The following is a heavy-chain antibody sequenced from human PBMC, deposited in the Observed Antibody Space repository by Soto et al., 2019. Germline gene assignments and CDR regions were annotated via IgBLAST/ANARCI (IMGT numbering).Heavy chain of an antibody. Sequence: EVQLVESGGGLMQPGGSLRLSCTASGFTFSSYGMNWVRQAPGKGPEWVSYISSSSSTIYYVDSVKGRFTISRDNAKYSLYLQMNSLRDEDTAVYYCARDKGLTMAGTLRYYGMDVWGQGTTVTVS. CDR3: ARDKGLTMAGTLRYYGMDV. CDR2: ISSSSSTI. V-gene: IGHV3-48*02. CDR1: GFTFSSYG. D-gene: IGHD6-19*01. J-gene: IGHJ6*02.